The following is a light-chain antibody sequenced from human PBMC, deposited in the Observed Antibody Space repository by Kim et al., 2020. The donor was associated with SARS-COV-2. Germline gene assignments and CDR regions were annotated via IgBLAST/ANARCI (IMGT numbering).Light chain of an antibody. CDR1: SSDVGSYNL. Sequence: QSALTQVASASGSPGQSITISCTGTSSDVGSYNLVSWYQKKPGKAPKIMIYEVTNRPSGVSNRFSGSKSGNSASLTISGLQAEDEADYYCCSYAGSVSWVFGGGTQLTVL. CDR2: EVT. CDR3: CSYAGSVSWV. V-gene: IGLV2-23*02. J-gene: IGLJ3*02.